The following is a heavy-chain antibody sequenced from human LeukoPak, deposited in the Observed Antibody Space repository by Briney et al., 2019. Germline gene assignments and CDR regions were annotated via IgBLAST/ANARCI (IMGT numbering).Heavy chain of an antibody. Sequence: GGSLRLSCAASGFTFSSYSMNWVRQAPGKGLERVSSISSSSSYIYYADSVKGRFTISRDNAKNSLYLQMHSLRAEDTAVYYCARDRCSSTSCSLYYYYYGMDVWGQGTTVTVSS. CDR3: ARDRCSSTSCSLYYYYYGMDV. J-gene: IGHJ6*02. D-gene: IGHD2-2*01. V-gene: IGHV3-21*01. CDR1: GFTFSSYS. CDR2: ISSSSSYI.